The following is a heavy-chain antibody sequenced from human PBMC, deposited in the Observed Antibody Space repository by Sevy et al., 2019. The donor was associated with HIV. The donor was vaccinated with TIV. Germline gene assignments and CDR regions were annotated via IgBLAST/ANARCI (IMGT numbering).Heavy chain of an antibody. D-gene: IGHD3-22*01. Sequence: SETLSLTCTVSGGSISSYYWSWIRQPPGKGLEWIGYIYYSGSTNYDPSLKSRVTISVDTSKNQFSLKLSSVTAADTAVYYCARSYKNYDSSGYYYDCWGQRTLVTVSS. CDR1: GGSISSYY. V-gene: IGHV4-59*01. CDR2: IYYSGST. J-gene: IGHJ4*02. CDR3: ARSYKNYDSSGYYYDC.